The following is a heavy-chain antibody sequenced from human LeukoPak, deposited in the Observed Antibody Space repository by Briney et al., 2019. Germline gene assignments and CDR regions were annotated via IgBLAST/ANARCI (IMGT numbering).Heavy chain of an antibody. D-gene: IGHD2-2*01. CDR2: IHQHGSKE. CDR3: ARDSVLVVPAAMFIDY. CDR1: GFNFRAYW. J-gene: IGHJ4*02. V-gene: IGHV3-7*01. Sequence: GSLRLSCTTSGFNFRAYWMGWVRQAPGKGLEWVANIHQHGSKENYLDSVKGRFTISRDNSKNTLYLQMNSLRAEDTAVYYCARDSVLVVPAAMFIDYWGQGTLVTVSS.